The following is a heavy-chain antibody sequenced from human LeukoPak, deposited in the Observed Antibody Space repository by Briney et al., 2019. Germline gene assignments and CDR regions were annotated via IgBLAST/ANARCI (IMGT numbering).Heavy chain of an antibody. D-gene: IGHD1-7*01. Sequence: TGRSLRLSCAASGFTFSSYAMHWVRQAPGKGLEWVAVISYDGSNKYYADSVKGRFTISRDNSKNTLYLQMNSLRAEDTAVYYCARDLPPTTDAFDIWGQGTMVTVSS. CDR3: ARDLPPTTDAFDI. CDR2: ISYDGSNK. CDR1: GFTFSSYA. J-gene: IGHJ3*02. V-gene: IGHV3-30-3*01.